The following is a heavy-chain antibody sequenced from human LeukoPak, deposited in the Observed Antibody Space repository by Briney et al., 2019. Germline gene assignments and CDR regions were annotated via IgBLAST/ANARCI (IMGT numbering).Heavy chain of an antibody. V-gene: IGHV1-46*01. CDR3: ASAVGVAPHDAFDI. Sequence: ASATVSCKASGYTFTSYYMHWVRQAPGQGLEWMGIINPSGGSTSYAQKFQGRVTMTRDTSTSTVYMELSSLRSEDTAVYYCASAVGVAPHDAFDIWGQGTMVTVSS. J-gene: IGHJ3*02. CDR1: GYTFTSYY. D-gene: IGHD2-15*01. CDR2: INPSGGST.